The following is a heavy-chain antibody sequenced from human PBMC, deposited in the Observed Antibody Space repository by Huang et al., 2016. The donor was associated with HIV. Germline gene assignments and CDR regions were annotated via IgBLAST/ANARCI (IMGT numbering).Heavy chain of an antibody. V-gene: IGHV5-51*03. J-gene: IGHJ3*02. CDR3: ASTASYSGSYRGAFDI. Sequence: EVQLVQSGAEVKKPGESLKISCKGSGYSFSTYWIGWVRQMPGKGLEWRVMIFPGDSDTRYSPSFQGQGTISADKSISTAYLQWSSLKASDTAMYYCASTASYSGSYRGAFDIWGQGTMVTVSS. CDR1: GYSFSTYW. D-gene: IGHD1-26*01. CDR2: IFPGDSDT.